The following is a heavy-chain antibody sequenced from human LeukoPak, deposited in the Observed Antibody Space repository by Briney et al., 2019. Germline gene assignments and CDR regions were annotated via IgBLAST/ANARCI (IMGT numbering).Heavy chain of an antibody. J-gene: IGHJ3*02. CDR1: GFAFSSYW. D-gene: IGHD3-22*01. CDR2: INSDGSST. Sequence: GGSLRLSCAAYGFAFSSYWMHWVRQAPGKGLVWVSRINSDGSSTSYADSVKGRCTISRDNSKNTLYLQMNSLRVEDTAVYFCARGLSLSGHLDAFDIWGQGTMVTVSS. V-gene: IGHV3-74*01. CDR3: ARGLSLSGHLDAFDI.